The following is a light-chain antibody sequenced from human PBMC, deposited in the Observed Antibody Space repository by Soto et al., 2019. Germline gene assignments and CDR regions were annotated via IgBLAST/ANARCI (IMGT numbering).Light chain of an antibody. CDR2: DTS. V-gene: IGKV3-15*01. CDR3: NLYHNCTPT. Sequence: EVVMRQSPATLSVSLGEGATLSCRASQGIGDTLAWYQHKPGHTPRLLIYDTSTRATVVPTRFSGSRSGAEFTISINSRQSEHFVDYNNNLYHNCTPTFGGGAKVKIK. J-gene: IGKJ4*01. CDR1: QGIGDT.